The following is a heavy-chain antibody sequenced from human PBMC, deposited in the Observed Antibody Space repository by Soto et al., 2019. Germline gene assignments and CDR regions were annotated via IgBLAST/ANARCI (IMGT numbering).Heavy chain of an antibody. CDR3: AMKGGSGSHWGAFDY. CDR2: VSGSGRNT. CDR1: GFTFSSHD. J-gene: IGHJ4*02. D-gene: IGHD1-26*01. Sequence: PGGSLRLSCAASGFTFSSHDMTWVRQAPGKGLEWVSAVSGSGRNTYYAESVKGRFTVSRDNSKNTLYLQMNSLRAEDTARYYCAMKGGSGSHWGAFDYWGQGTLVTVSS. V-gene: IGHV3-23*01.